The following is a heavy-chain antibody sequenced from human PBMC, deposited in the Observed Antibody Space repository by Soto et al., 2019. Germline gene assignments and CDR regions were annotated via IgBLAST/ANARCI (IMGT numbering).Heavy chain of an antibody. V-gene: IGHV1-18*01. Sequence: QVRLVQSGAEVKKPGASVKVSCKASGYTFSSFRINWVRQAPGQGLEWMGWISPYNGNTNYVQKLQGRVTMTTDTSTSTAYMEVRSLRSDDTAVYYCARGGTSTYYYDAFDIWGQGTVFTVSS. CDR3: ARGGTSTYYYDAFDI. D-gene: IGHD3-22*01. CDR1: GYTFSSFR. CDR2: ISPYNGNT. J-gene: IGHJ3*02.